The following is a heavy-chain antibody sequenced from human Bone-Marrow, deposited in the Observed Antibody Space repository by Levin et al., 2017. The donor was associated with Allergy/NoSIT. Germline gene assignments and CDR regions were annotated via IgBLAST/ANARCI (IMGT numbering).Heavy chain of an antibody. CDR2: IIPILGLA. D-gene: IGHD3-22*01. CDR3: AGGEDSYDSSVIVD. Sequence: SVKVSCKASGGTFNTYTFSWVRQAPGQGLEWMGRIIPILGLADYAQKFQGRVTVSADKLTSTAYMELRTLKSENTALYYCAGGEDSYDSSVIVDWGQGTLVTVSS. J-gene: IGHJ4*02. CDR1: GGTFNTYT. V-gene: IGHV1-69*02.